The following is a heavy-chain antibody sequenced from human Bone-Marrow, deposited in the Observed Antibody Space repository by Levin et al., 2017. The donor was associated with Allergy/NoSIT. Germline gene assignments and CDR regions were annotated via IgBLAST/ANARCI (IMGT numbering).Heavy chain of an antibody. D-gene: IGHD5-24*01. J-gene: IGHJ4*02. CDR2: IIPIFGTA. CDR1: GGTFSSYA. V-gene: IGHV1-69*13. CDR3: ARVNPQDGYNLLFDY. Sequence: SVKVSCKASGGTFSSYAISWVRQAPGQGLEWMGGIIPIFGTANYAQKFQGRVTITADESTSTAYMELSSLRSEDTAVYYCARVNPQDGYNLLFDYWGQGTLVTVSS.